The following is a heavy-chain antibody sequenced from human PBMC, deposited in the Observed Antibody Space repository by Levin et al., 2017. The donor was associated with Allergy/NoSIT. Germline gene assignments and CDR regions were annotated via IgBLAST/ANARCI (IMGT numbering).Heavy chain of an antibody. CDR2: INQDGSDK. J-gene: IGHJ4*02. Sequence: HPGGSLRLSCVASGFTFSSNWMSWVRQAPGRGLEWVANINQDGSDKNYVDSVKGRFTISRDNAKNSLYLQMNSLGAEDTAVYYCARAFRTTVVIESQGFDYWGQGILVTVSS. CDR1: GFTFSSNW. D-gene: IGHD4-23*01. V-gene: IGHV3-7*04. CDR3: ARAFRTTVVIESQGFDY.